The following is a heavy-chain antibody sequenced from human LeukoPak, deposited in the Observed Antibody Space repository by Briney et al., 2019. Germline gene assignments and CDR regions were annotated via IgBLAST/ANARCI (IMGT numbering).Heavy chain of an antibody. CDR2: IWFDGSKR. D-gene: IGHD1-26*01. Sequence: GGSLRLSCAASGFIFRTYGMHWVRQAPGKGLEWVAVIWFDGSKRYYADPVKGRFTISRDNSKNTLYLQMNSLRAEDAAVYYCARGVRSYAHYGMGVWGQGTTVAVSS. J-gene: IGHJ6*02. CDR3: ARGVRSYAHYGMGV. V-gene: IGHV3-33*01. CDR1: GFIFRTYG.